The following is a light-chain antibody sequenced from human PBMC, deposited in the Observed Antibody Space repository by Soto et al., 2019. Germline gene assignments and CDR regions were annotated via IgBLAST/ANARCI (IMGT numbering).Light chain of an antibody. CDR3: QQRNKWPTVT. J-gene: IGKJ4*01. Sequence: ESLLTQSPATLSLSPGERATLSCRASPSVSNSLAWYQHKPGQAPRLLIYDASNRATGVPTRFSGSGSGTDFTLTISSLEPEDFAVYYCQQRNKWPTVTFGGGTRVESK. V-gene: IGKV3-11*01. CDR1: PSVSNS. CDR2: DAS.